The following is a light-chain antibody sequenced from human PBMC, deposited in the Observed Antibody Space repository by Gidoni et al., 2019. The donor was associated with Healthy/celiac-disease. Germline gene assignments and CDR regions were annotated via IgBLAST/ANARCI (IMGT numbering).Light chain of an antibody. Sequence: QSALTQPASLAGSPGQPITISCTGTSSDVGGYNYVSWYQQHPGKAPKLMIYDVSNRPSGVSNRFSGSKAGNTASLTISGLQAEDEADYYCSSYTSSSTYYVFGTGTKVTVL. V-gene: IGLV2-14*03. CDR2: DVS. CDR3: SSYTSSSTYYV. J-gene: IGLJ1*01. CDR1: SSDVGGYNY.